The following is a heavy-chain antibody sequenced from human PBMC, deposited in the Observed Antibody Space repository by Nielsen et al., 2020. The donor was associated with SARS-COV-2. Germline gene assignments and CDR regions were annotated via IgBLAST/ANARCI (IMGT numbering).Heavy chain of an antibody. Sequence: VKVSCKASGYTFTNNYMHWVRRAPGQGLEWIGIITPIGATTTYARKFEGRVTLTRDTSTSTVYMELSRLRPEDTAVYYCAREWDDYESSAYDYWGQGTLVTVSP. CDR2: ITPIGATT. D-gene: IGHD3-22*01. J-gene: IGHJ4*02. CDR3: AREWDDYESSAYDY. V-gene: IGHV1-46*01. CDR1: GYTFTNNY.